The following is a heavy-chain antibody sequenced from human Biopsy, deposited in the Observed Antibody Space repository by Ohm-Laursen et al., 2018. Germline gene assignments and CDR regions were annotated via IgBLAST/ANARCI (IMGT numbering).Heavy chain of an antibody. CDR2: IDGSGSST. J-gene: IGHJ4*02. D-gene: IGHD2-21*02. V-gene: IGHV3-23*05. Sequence: SLRLSYTASGFTFSSYAMTWVRQAPGKGLEWVSGIDGSGSSTYCADSVKGRFTISRDNSKNTLYLQMNSLRAEDTAVYYCAEGDWIYYFDYWGQGTLVTVSS. CDR1: GFTFSSYA. CDR3: AEGDWIYYFDY.